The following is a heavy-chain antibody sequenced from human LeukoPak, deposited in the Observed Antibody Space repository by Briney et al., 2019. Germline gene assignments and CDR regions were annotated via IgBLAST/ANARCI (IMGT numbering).Heavy chain of an antibody. Sequence: SETLSLTCTVSGGSISSYYWSWIRQPPGKGLEWIGYIYYSGSTNYNPSLKSRVTISVDTSKNQFSLKLSSVTAADTAVYYCARFRLGLYYYDSSGYYFDYWGQGTLVTVSS. V-gene: IGHV4-59*01. CDR3: ARFRLGLYYYDSSGYYFDY. D-gene: IGHD3-22*01. CDR2: IYYSGST. CDR1: GGSISSYY. J-gene: IGHJ4*02.